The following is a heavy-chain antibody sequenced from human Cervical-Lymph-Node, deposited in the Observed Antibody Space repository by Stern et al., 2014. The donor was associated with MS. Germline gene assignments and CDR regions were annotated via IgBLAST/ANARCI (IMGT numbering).Heavy chain of an antibody. CDR3: ARDLQRWLQSGYGMDV. CDR1: GFTFSSYS. J-gene: IGHJ6*02. D-gene: IGHD5-24*01. CDR2: ISSSSSYI. Sequence: VQLVQSGGGLVKPGGSLRLSWAASGFTFSSYSMNWVRQAPGKGLEWVAAISSSSSYIYYADQVKGRFTITRDNAKNSLYLQMNSLRAEDTAVYYCARDLQRWLQSGYGMDVWGQGTTVTVSS. V-gene: IGHV3-21*01.